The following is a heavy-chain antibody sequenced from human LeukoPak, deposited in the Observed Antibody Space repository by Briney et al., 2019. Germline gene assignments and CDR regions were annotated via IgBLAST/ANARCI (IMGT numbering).Heavy chain of an antibody. Sequence: GRSLRLSCVASGFTFSSYGMYWVRQAPGKGLEWVAVISKDGSNKDYADSVKGRFTISRDNTKNTLDLELNSLRPEDTAVYYCAKDPWTTMISGIFHHWGQGTLVTVSS. CDR1: GFTFSSYG. J-gene: IGHJ1*01. D-gene: IGHD4-17*01. CDR3: AKDPWTTMISGIFHH. V-gene: IGHV3-30*18. CDR2: ISKDGSNK.